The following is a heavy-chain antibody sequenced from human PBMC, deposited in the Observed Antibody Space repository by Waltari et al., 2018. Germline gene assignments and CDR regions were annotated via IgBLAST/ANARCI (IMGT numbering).Heavy chain of an antibody. V-gene: IGHV4-39*01. CDR1: GGSISSSSYY. CDR3: ARPLFYGSGVFDP. CDR2: IYYSGST. Sequence: QLQLQESGPGLVKPSETLSLTCTVSGGSISSSSYYWGWIRQPPGKGLEWIGSIYYSGSTYYNPSLKSRVTISVDTSKNQFSLKLSSVTAADTAVYYCARPLFYGSGVFDPWGQGTLVTVSS. D-gene: IGHD3-10*01. J-gene: IGHJ5*02.